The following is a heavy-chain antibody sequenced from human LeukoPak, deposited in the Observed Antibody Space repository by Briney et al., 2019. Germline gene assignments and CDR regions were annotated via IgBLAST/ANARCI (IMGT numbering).Heavy chain of an antibody. J-gene: IGHJ4*02. Sequence: GGSLRLSCAASGFTFSSNAVSWVRQAPGKGLEWVSAISGSGGSTYYADSVKVRFTISRDNYKNTLYLQMNSLRAEDTAVYYCAEPEGGYYDIRPDWGQGTLVTVSS. CDR1: GFTFSSNA. D-gene: IGHD3-22*01. CDR2: ISGSGGST. CDR3: AEPEGGYYDIRPD. V-gene: IGHV3-23*01.